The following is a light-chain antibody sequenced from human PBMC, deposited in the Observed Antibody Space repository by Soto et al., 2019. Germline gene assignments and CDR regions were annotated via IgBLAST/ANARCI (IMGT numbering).Light chain of an antibody. CDR3: QQYNDWPLT. CDR1: QSVSSN. CDR2: GAS. Sequence: EIMMTQSPATLSVSPGERATLSCRASQSVSSNLAWYQQKPGQGLRLLIYGASTRATGIPARFSGSGSGTDFTLTISSLQSEDFAVYYCQQYNDWPLTFGGGTKVEIK. J-gene: IGKJ4*01. V-gene: IGKV3-15*01.